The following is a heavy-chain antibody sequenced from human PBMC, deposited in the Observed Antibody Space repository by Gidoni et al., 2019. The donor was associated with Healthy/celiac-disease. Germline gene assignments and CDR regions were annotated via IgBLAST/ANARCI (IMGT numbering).Heavy chain of an antibody. D-gene: IGHD5-12*01. Sequence: QVQLQESGPGLVKPSETLSLTCTVSGGSISSYHWSWIRQPPGKGLEWIGYIYYSGSTNYNPSLKSRVTISVDTSKNQFSLKLSSVTAADTAVYYCARVGRDGYNGYFDLWGRGTLVTVSS. CDR2: IYYSGST. V-gene: IGHV4-59*01. J-gene: IGHJ2*01. CDR1: GGSISSYH. CDR3: ARVGRDGYNGYFDL.